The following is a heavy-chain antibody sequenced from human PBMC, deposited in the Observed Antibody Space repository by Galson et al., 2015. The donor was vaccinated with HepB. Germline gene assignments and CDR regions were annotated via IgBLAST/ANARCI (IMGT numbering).Heavy chain of an antibody. D-gene: IGHD1-26*01. Sequence: SCKVSGYTLTELSMHWVRQAPGKGLEWMGGFDPEDGETIYAQKFQGRVTMTEDTSTDTAYMELSSLRSEDTAVYYCATDQVGSGSYHAFDIWGQGTMVTVSS. CDR2: FDPEDGET. J-gene: IGHJ3*02. V-gene: IGHV1-24*01. CDR1: GYTLTELS. CDR3: ATDQVGSGSYHAFDI.